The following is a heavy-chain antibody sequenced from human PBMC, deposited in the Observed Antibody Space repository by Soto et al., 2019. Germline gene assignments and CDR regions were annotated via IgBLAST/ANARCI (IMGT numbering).Heavy chain of an antibody. CDR3: ARDKKYSSGWYYFDY. V-gene: IGHV3-53*01. D-gene: IGHD6-19*01. J-gene: IGHJ4*02. CDR1: GFTVSSNY. Sequence: GGSLRLSCAASGFTVSSNYMSWVRQAPGKGLEWASVIYSGGSTYYADSVKGRFTISRDNSKNTLYLQMNSLRAEDTAVYYCARDKKYSSGWYYFDYWGQGTLVTVSS. CDR2: IYSGGST.